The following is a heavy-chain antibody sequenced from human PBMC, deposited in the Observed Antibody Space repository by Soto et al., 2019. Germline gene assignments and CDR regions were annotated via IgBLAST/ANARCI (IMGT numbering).Heavy chain of an antibody. CDR1: GFTFSSYG. J-gene: IGHJ6*02. V-gene: IGHV3-30*18. CDR2: ISYDGSNK. CDR3: AKGPSSGIAYYYYGMDV. Sequence: QVQLVESGGGVVQPGRSLRLSCAASGFTFSSYGIHWVRQAPGKGLEWVAVISYDGSNKYYADSVKGRFTISRDNSQNTLYLQMNSLSAEDTAVYYCAKGPSSGIAYYYYGMDVWGQGTTVTVSS. D-gene: IGHD6-19*01.